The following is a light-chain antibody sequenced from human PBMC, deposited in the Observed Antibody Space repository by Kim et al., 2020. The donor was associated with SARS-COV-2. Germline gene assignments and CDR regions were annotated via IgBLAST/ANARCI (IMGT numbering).Light chain of an antibody. CDR2: YDS. V-gene: IGLV3-21*04. CDR3: QVWDSSSWV. CDR1: NIGSKS. Sequence: SYELTQPPSVSVAPGKTARITCGGNNIGSKSVHWYQQKPGQAPVLFIYYDSDRPSGIPERFSGSNSGNTATLTISRVEAGDEADYYCQVWDSSSWVFGGG. J-gene: IGLJ3*02.